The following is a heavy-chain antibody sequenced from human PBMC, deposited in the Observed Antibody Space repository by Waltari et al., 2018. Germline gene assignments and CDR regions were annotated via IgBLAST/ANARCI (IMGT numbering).Heavy chain of an antibody. J-gene: IGHJ4*01. CDR3: ARTKLSTYYDSSGYSDY. Sequence: QVQLVQSGAEVKKPGSSVKVSCKASGGTFSSYAISWVRQAPGQGLEWMGGIIPIFGTANYAQKFQGRVTITTDESTSTAYMELSSLRSEDTAVYYCARTKLSTYYDSSGYSDYWGHGTLVIVSS. CDR2: IIPIFGTA. D-gene: IGHD3-22*01. V-gene: IGHV1-69*05. CDR1: GGTFSSYA.